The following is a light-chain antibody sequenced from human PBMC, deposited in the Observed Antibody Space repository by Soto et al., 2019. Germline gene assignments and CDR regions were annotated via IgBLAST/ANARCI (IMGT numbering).Light chain of an antibody. CDR2: DVS. Sequence: QSALTQPRSVSGSPGQSVTISCTGTSSDVGNYHYVFWYQQYPGKAPKPMIYDVSQRPSGVPDRFSGSKSGNTASLTISGVQADDEADYYCCSYAGSYTWVFGGGTKLTVL. J-gene: IGLJ3*02. V-gene: IGLV2-11*01. CDR1: SSDVGNYHY. CDR3: CSYAGSYTWV.